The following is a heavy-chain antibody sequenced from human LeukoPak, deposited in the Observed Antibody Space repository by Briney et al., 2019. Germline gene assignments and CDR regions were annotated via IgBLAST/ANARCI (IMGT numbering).Heavy chain of an antibody. J-gene: IGHJ4*02. CDR1: GGSISSYY. D-gene: IGHD3-16*02. CDR3: ARDATDPQLSLFDY. CDR2: IYTSGST. Sequence: WETLSLTCTVSGGSISSYYWSWIRQPAGKGLEWIGRIYTSGSTNYNPSLKSRVTMSVDTSKNQFSLKLSSVTATDTAVYYCARDATDPQLSLFDYWGQGTLVTVSS. V-gene: IGHV4-4*07.